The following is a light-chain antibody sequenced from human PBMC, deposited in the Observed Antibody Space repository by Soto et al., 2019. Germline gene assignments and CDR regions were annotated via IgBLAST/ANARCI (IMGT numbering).Light chain of an antibody. Sequence: EIVLTQSPGTLSLSPGERATLSCRASQSVTSSYLAWYQLKPGQAPRLVIYGASSRSTGIPDRFSGSGSGTDVTLTISRLEHADFAVYSCQQYSSSTWTFGQGTKVEIK. CDR3: QQYSSSTWT. CDR1: QSVTSSY. J-gene: IGKJ1*01. V-gene: IGKV3-20*01. CDR2: GAS.